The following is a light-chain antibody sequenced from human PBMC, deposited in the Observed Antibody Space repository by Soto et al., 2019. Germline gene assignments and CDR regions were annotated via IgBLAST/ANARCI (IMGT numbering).Light chain of an antibody. CDR2: GAS. CDR1: QSVSSN. V-gene: IGKV3-15*01. CDR3: QQYNNWPQT. J-gene: IGKJ2*01. Sequence: EIVMTQSPATLSVSPGERATLSCRASQSVSSNLAWYQQKPGQAPRLLIYGASTRATGIPARFSGSGSGTEFTLTISSLQSEDFAYYYCQQYNNWPQTLGQGTKLEIK.